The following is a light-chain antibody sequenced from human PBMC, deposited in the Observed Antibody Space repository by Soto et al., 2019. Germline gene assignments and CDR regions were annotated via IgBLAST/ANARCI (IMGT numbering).Light chain of an antibody. Sequence: EVVLTQSPGTLFFSPGERATLSCRASQNIRGNELAWYQQKPGQAPRLLIYRGSSRATGIPDRFSGRGSGTDFTLTISRLEPEDFAVYYCQDYGTSAPWTFGQGTKVEIK. CDR2: RGS. J-gene: IGKJ1*01. CDR3: QDYGTSAPWT. CDR1: QNIRGNE. V-gene: IGKV3-20*01.